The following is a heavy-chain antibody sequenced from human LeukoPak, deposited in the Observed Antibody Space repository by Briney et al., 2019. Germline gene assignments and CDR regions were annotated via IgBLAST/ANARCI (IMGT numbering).Heavy chain of an antibody. Sequence: GASVKVSCKVSGYTLTELSMHWVRQAPGQGLEWMGGIIPIFGTANYAQKLQGRVTITADESTSTAYMELSSLRSEDTAVYYCARDVPYGDPRANWFDPWGQGTLVTVSS. CDR2: IIPIFGTA. D-gene: IGHD4-17*01. J-gene: IGHJ5*02. CDR1: GYTLTELS. CDR3: ARDVPYGDPRANWFDP. V-gene: IGHV1-69*13.